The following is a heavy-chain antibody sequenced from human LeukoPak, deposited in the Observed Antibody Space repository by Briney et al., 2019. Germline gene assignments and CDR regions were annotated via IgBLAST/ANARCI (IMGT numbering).Heavy chain of an antibody. CDR3: ARDNSMHERGWWFDP. J-gene: IGHJ5*02. Sequence: ASVKVSCKASGYTFTGYYMHWVRQAPGQGLDWMGWINPNIGDTNYAQKFQGRVTMTRDTSISTAYMELSRLRSDDTAVYYCARDNSMHERGWWFDPWGQGTLVTVSS. V-gene: IGHV1-2*02. CDR2: INPNIGDT. D-gene: IGHD4-23*01. CDR1: GYTFTGYY.